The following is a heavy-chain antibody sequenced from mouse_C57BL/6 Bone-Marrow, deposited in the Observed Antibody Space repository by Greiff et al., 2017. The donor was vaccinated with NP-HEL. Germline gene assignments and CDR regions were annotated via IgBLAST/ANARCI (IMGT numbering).Heavy chain of an antibody. D-gene: IGHD2-5*01. CDR2: ISSGSSTI. CDR1: GFTFRDYG. CDR3: ARGFYYSKDWYFDV. J-gene: IGHJ1*03. Sequence: EVQLVESGGGLVKPGGSLKLSCAASGFTFRDYGMHWVRQAPEKGLEWVAYISSGSSTIYYADTVKGRFTISRDNAKNTLFLQMTSLRSEDTAMYYCARGFYYSKDWYFDVWGTGTTVTVSS. V-gene: IGHV5-17*01.